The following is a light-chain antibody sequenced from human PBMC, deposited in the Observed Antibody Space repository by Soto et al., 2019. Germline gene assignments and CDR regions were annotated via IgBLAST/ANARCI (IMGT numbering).Light chain of an antibody. CDR2: DVS. J-gene: IGLJ2*01. V-gene: IGLV2-14*01. CDR1: SSDVGNYDY. CDR3: SSNTPSCTLL. Sequence: QSALTQPASVSGSPGQSITISCTGTSSDVGNYDYVSWYQQHPGKAPKLMIYDVSNRPSGVSNRFSGSKSGNTASLTISGLQAEDGADYYCSSNTPSCTLLFGGGPKPTFL.